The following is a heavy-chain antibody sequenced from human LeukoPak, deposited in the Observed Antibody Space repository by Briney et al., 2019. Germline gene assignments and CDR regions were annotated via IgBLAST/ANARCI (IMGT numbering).Heavy chain of an antibody. Sequence: GGSLRLSCAASGFTFSSYAMHWVRQAPGKGLEWVAVISYDGSNKYYADSVKGRFTISRDNSKNTLYLQMNSLRAEDTAVYYCARARGGYLYNFDLWARETLVPVS. J-gene: IGHJ4*02. D-gene: IGHD5-24*01. CDR3: ARARGGYLYNFDL. CDR1: GFTFSSYA. CDR2: ISYDGSNK. V-gene: IGHV3-30*04.